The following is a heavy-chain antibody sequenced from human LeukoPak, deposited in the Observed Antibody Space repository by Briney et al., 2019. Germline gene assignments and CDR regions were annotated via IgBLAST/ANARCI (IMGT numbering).Heavy chain of an antibody. Sequence: SETLSLTCTVSGGSISSYYWSWIRQPPGKGLEWIGYIYYSGSTNYNPSLKSRVTISVDTSKNQFSLKLSSVTAADTAVYYCARGAYCGGDCYRVYYYYYYYMDVWGKGTTVTVSS. D-gene: IGHD2-21*02. J-gene: IGHJ6*03. CDR3: ARGAYCGGDCYRVYYYYYYYMDV. CDR2: IYYSGST. CDR1: GGSISSYY. V-gene: IGHV4-59*01.